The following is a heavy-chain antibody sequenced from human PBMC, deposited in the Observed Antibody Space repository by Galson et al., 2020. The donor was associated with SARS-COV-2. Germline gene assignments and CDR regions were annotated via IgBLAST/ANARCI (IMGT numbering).Heavy chain of an antibody. V-gene: IGHV3-7*04. D-gene: IGHD4-17*01. CDR3: ARDLGLVTTCYFDY. Sequence: QLGESLKISCAASGFTFSRYWMSWVRQAPGKGLEWVANINQDGSDKNYVDSVKGRFTISRDNAKNLLYLQMNSLRAEDTAVYYCARDLGLVTTCYFDYWGQGNLVTVSS. CDR2: INQDGSDK. CDR1: GFTFSRYW. J-gene: IGHJ4*02.